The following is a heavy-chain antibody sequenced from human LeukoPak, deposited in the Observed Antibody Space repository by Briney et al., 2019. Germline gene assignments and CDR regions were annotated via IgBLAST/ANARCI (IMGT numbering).Heavy chain of an antibody. Sequence: PGGSLRLSCTASGLTFANTWLSWVRQAPGKGLEWVGRAQDTINGGTTDYAAPVKGRFTISRDDSRNTLYLQMNSLRSEDSALYYCATYRSGWSFSNWGQGTLVTVPS. CDR2: AQDTINGGTT. CDR1: GLTFANTW. CDR3: ATYRSGWSFSN. J-gene: IGHJ4*02. D-gene: IGHD6-19*01. V-gene: IGHV3-15*01.